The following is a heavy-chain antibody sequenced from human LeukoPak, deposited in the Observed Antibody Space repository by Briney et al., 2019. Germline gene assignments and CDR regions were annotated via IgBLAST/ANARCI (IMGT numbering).Heavy chain of an antibody. CDR3: ARLTVRGLGRYYDSSGSHPSGYFDY. D-gene: IGHD3-22*01. CDR2: INPSGGST. V-gene: IGHV1-46*01. Sequence: ASVKVSCKASGYTFTSYYMHWVRQAPGQGLEWVGIINPSGGSTSYAQKFQGRVTMTRDTSTSTVYMELSSLRSEDTAVYYCARLTVRGLGRYYDSSGSHPSGYFDYWGQGTLVTVSS. CDR1: GYTFTSYY. J-gene: IGHJ4*02.